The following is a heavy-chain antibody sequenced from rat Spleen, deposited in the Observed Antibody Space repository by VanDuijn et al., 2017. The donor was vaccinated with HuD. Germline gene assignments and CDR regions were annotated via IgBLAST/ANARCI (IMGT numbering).Heavy chain of an antibody. J-gene: IGHJ2*01. CDR3: ARFEGASPLDY. CDR1: GYPITSNY. V-gene: IGHV3-1*01. Sequence: EVQLQESGPGLVKPSQSLSLTCSVTGYPITSNYWGWIRKFPGNKMEWMGYISYSGTTNYNPSLKSRFSITRDTSKNQFFLQLRSVTTEDTATYYCARFEGASPLDYWGQGVMVPVSS. CDR2: ISYSGTT. D-gene: IGHD3-7*01.